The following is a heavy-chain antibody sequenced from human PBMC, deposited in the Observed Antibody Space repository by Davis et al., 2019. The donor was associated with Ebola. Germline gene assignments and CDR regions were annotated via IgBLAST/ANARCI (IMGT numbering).Heavy chain of an antibody. D-gene: IGHD6-19*01. CDR3: ARDLRIAVAPVGY. V-gene: IGHV3-33*08. Sequence: PGGSLRLSCAASGFTVSSNYMSWVRQAPGKGLEWVAVIWYDGSNKYYADSVKGRFTISRDNAKNSLYLQMNSLRAEDTAVYYCARDLRIAVAPVGYWGQGTLVTVSS. J-gene: IGHJ4*02. CDR1: GFTVSSNY. CDR2: IWYDGSNK.